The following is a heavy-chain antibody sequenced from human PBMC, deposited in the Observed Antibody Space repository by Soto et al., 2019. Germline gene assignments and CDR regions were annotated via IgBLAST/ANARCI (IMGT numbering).Heavy chain of an antibody. J-gene: IGHJ6*02. CDR1: GFTFSSYG. D-gene: IGHD2-2*01. V-gene: IGHV3-30*18. Sequence: LRLSCAASGFTFSSYGMHWVRQAPGKGLEWVAVISYDGSNKYYADSVKGRFTISRDNSKNTLYLQMNSLRAEDTAVYYCAKDRGVPAAMDYYYGMDVWGQGTTVTVSS. CDR3: AKDRGVPAAMDYYYGMDV. CDR2: ISYDGSNK.